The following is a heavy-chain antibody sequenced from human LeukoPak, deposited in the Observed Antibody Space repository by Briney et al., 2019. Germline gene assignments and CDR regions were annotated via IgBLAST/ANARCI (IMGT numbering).Heavy chain of an antibody. V-gene: IGHV4-4*07. Sequence: SETLSLTCTVSGGSISSYYWSWIRQPAGKGLEWIGRIYTSGSTNYNPSLKSRVTMSVDTSKNQFSLKLSSVTAADTAVYYCARRGQYGGNSPFDYWGQGTLVTVSS. D-gene: IGHD2-21*02. CDR1: GGSISSYY. CDR2: IYTSGST. CDR3: ARRGQYGGNSPFDY. J-gene: IGHJ4*02.